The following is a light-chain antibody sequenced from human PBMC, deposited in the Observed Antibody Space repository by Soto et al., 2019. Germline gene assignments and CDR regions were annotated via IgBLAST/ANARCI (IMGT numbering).Light chain of an antibody. CDR3: QQLNSYPLT. V-gene: IGKV1-9*01. CDR2: AAS. CDR1: QGISSY. J-gene: IGKJ4*01. Sequence: IQLTQSPSSLSASVGDRVTITCRASQGISSYLAWYQQKPGKAPKLLIYAASTLQSGVPSRFSGSGSGTDFTLTISSLQPEDFETYYCQQLNSYPLTFDGGTKVEIK.